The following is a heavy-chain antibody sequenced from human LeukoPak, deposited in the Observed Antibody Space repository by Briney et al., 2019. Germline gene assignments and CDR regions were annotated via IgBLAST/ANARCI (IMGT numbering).Heavy chain of an antibody. CDR1: GFTFSSYW. CDR3: AKEGSSWQLDFGFDP. V-gene: IGHV3-74*01. D-gene: IGHD6-13*01. J-gene: IGHJ5*02. Sequence: GGSLRLSCAASGFTFSSYWMHWVRQAPGKGLVWVSRINSDGSSTSYADSVKGRFTISRDNAKNTLYLQMNSLRAEDTAVYYCAKEGSSWQLDFGFDPWGQGTLVTVSS. CDR2: INSDGSST.